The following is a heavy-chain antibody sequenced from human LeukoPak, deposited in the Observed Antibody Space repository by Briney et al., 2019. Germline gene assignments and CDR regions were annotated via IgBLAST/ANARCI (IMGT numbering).Heavy chain of an antibody. D-gene: IGHD3-9*01. CDR1: GFTFSSYA. Sequence: GGSLRLSCAASGFTFSSYAMHWVRQAPGKGLEWVAVISYDGSNKYYADSVKGRFTISRDNSKNTLYLQMNSLRAEDTAVYYCATTTIYDILTGYYYYGAFDIWGQGTMVTVSS. J-gene: IGHJ3*02. CDR3: ATTTIYDILTGYYYYGAFDI. CDR2: ISYDGSNK. V-gene: IGHV3-30*04.